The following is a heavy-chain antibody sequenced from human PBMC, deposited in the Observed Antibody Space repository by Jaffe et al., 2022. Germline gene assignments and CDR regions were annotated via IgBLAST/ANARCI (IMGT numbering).Heavy chain of an antibody. CDR1: GFTFGDYA. CDR3: TRVEYPSWGLYYDSSGYYLY. V-gene: IGHV3-49*04. Sequence: EVQLVESGGGLVQPGRSLRLSCTASGFTFGDYAMSWVRQAPGKGLEWVGFIRSKAYGGTTEYAASVKGRFTISRDDSKSIAYLQMNSLKTEDTAVYYCTRVEYPSWGLYYDSSGYYLYWGQGTLVTVSS. D-gene: IGHD3-22*01. CDR2: IRSKAYGGTT. J-gene: IGHJ4*02.